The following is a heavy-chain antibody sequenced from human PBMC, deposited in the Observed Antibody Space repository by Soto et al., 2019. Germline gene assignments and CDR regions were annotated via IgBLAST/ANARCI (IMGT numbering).Heavy chain of an antibody. Sequence: GESLKISCKGSGYSFTSYWIGWVRQMPGKGLEWMGIIYPGDSDTRYSPSFQGQVTISADKSISTAYLQWSSLKASDTAMYYCARLRFARALGYCSGGSCATRVMDVWGQGTTVTVSS. J-gene: IGHJ6*02. CDR1: GYSFTSYW. D-gene: IGHD2-15*01. V-gene: IGHV5-51*01. CDR2: IYPGDSDT. CDR3: ARLRFARALGYCSGGSCATRVMDV.